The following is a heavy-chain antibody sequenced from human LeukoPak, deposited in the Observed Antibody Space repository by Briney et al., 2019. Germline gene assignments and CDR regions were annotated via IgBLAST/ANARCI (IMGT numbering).Heavy chain of an antibody. Sequence: GGSLRLSCAASGFTFSSYSMNWVRQAPGKGLEWVSSISSSSSYIYYADSVKGRFTISRDNAKNSLYLQMNSLRAEDTAVYYCARDQDSSSWYGYWGQGTLVTVSS. CDR2: ISSSSSYI. J-gene: IGHJ4*02. V-gene: IGHV3-21*01. CDR3: ARDQDSSSWYGY. D-gene: IGHD6-13*01. CDR1: GFTFSSYS.